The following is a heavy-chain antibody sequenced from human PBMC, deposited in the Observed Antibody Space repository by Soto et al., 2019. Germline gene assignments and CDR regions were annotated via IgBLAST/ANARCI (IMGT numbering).Heavy chain of an antibody. V-gene: IGHV3-30-3*01. CDR2: MSFDGNSK. Sequence: QVQLVESGGVVVQPGRSLRLSCAASGFTFSSYSMHWVRQAPGKGLEWVAAMSFDGNSKYFADSVKGRFTISRDNSENTLSLQMNSLGADDSAVYYCARGRSVIDHDDVEYWGQANLVTVSS. D-gene: IGHD2-21*01. CDR1: GFTFSSYS. J-gene: IGHJ4*02. CDR3: ARGRSVIDHDDVEY.